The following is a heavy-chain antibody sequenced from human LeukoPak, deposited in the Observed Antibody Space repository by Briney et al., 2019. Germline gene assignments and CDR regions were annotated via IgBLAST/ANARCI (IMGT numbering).Heavy chain of an antibody. CDR1: GYTFTSYG. CDR3: ARDRTGIAVAGKDY. D-gene: IGHD6-19*01. CDR2: ITAYTGNT. Sequence: ASVKVSCKASGYTFTSYGISWVRQAPGQGLEWMGWITAYTGNTNYAQKRQGRVTITTDTSTSTDYLEVRSLTSDDTGVYYCARDRTGIAVAGKDYWGQGTLVTVSS. V-gene: IGHV1-18*01. J-gene: IGHJ4*02.